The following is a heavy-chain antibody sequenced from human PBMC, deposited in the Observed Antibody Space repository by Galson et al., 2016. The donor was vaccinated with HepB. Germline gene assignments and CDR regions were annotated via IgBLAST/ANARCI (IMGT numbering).Heavy chain of an antibody. CDR1: GYSFTTYW. CDR3: ARVLLAYDIYFKTAMDV. V-gene: IGHV5-51*01. CDR2: IYPGDSDT. D-gene: IGHD3-9*01. Sequence: QSGAEVKKPGESLKISCQGSGYSFTTYWIGWVRQMPGKGLEWMGFIYPGDSDTRYTPSFQGQVTISADKSISTAYLQWSSLKASDTAIYYCARVLLAYDIYFKTAMDVWGQGTTVTVSS. J-gene: IGHJ6*02.